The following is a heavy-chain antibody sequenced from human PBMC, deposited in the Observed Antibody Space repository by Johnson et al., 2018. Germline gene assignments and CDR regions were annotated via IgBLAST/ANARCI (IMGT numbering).Heavy chain of an antibody. V-gene: IGHV3-30*03. CDR3: AREDFESYGGRYYYMDV. Sequence: VQLVESGGGVVQPGRSLGLTCAASGFTFSSYGMHWVRQAPGKGLEWVAVISYDGNNKYYEDSAKGRFTLSRNNSKNTLYLQMNRRRAEDTALYYFAREDFESYGGRYYYMDVWGKGTTVTVSS. J-gene: IGHJ6*03. CDR2: ISYDGNNK. CDR1: GFTFSSYG. D-gene: IGHD3-9*01.